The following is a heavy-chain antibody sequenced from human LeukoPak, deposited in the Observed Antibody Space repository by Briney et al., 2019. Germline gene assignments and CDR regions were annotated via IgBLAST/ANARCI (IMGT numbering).Heavy chain of an antibody. CDR3: AKEASGATKDFDY. J-gene: IGHJ4*02. D-gene: IGHD1-26*01. Sequence: GRSLRLSCAASGFTFSSYGMHWVRQAPGKGLEWVAVISYDGSNKYYADSVKGRFTISRDNSENTLYLQMNSLRAEDTAVYYCAKEASGATKDFDYWGQGTLVTVSS. CDR2: ISYDGSNK. V-gene: IGHV3-30*18. CDR1: GFTFSSYG.